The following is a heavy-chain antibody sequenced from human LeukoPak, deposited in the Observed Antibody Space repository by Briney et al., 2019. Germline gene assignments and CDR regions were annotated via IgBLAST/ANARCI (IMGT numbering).Heavy chain of an antibody. V-gene: IGHV3-66*01. CDR1: GFTVSSNY. CDR3: ARVLRYFDWSFDY. J-gene: IGHJ4*02. CDR2: IYSGGST. D-gene: IGHD3-9*01. Sequence: GGSLRLSCAASGFTVSSNYMSWVRQAPGKGLEWVSVIYSGGSTYYADSVKGRFTISRDNSKNTLYLQMNSLRAEDTAVYYCARVLRYFDWSFDYWGQGTLVTVSS.